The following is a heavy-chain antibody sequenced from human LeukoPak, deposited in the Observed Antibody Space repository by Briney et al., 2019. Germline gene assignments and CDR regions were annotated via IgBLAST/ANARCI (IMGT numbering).Heavy chain of an antibody. D-gene: IGHD3-10*01. Sequence: GGSLRLSCVASGFTFSTYWMSWVRQAPGKGLEWVANIKHDGGGKYYVDSVKGRFTISRDNSKNTLYLQMNSLRAEDTAVYYCAKERGSGSYYYYYYGMDVWGKGTTVTVSS. CDR3: AKERGSGSYYYYYYGMDV. CDR2: IKHDGGGK. CDR1: GFTFSTYW. J-gene: IGHJ6*04. V-gene: IGHV3-7*03.